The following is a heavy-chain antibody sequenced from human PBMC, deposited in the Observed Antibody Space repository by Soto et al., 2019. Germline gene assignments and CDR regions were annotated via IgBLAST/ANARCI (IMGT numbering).Heavy chain of an antibody. V-gene: IGHV6-1*01. CDR2: TYYRSKWYN. D-gene: IGHD6-13*01. Sequence: SQTLSLTCAISGDSVSSNSAAWNWIRQSPSRGLEWLGRTYYRSKWYNDYAVSVKSRITINPDTSKNQFSLQLNSVPPEDTAVYYCARAEGIAAAGTDWYCDLWGRGTLVTVSS. CDR1: GDSVSSNSAA. CDR3: ARAEGIAAAGTDWYCDL. J-gene: IGHJ2*01.